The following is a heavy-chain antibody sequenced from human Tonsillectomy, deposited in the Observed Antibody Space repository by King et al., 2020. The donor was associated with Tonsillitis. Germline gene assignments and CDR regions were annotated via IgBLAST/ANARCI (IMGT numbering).Heavy chain of an antibody. J-gene: IGHJ3*02. CDR2: IYYSGST. CDR3: ARDGDPNNGFDI. Sequence: QLQESGPGLVKPSETLSLTCTVSGGSIINYYWSWIRQPPGKGLEWIGYIYYSGSTNYNPSLKSQVTILVDTSKKHFSLKLSSVTAADTAVYYFARDGDPNNGFDIWGQGTMVTVSS. V-gene: IGHV4-59*01. CDR1: GGSIINYY.